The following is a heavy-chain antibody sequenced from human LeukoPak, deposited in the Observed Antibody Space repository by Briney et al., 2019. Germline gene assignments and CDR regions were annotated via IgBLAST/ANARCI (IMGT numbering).Heavy chain of an antibody. CDR3: ARDKKTDDYGDYWPWVVDY. Sequence: GGSLRLSCSASGFTFSSYEMNWVRQAPGKGLEWVSYISSSGGTIYYADSVKGRFTISRDNAKNSLYLQMNSLRAEDTAVYYCARDKKTDDYGDYWPWVVDYWGQGTLVTVSS. CDR2: ISSSGGTI. D-gene: IGHD4-17*01. J-gene: IGHJ4*02. V-gene: IGHV3-48*03. CDR1: GFTFSSYE.